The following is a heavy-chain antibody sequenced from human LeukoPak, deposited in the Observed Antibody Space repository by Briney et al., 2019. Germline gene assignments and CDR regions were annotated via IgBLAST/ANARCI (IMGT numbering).Heavy chain of an antibody. CDR2: INHSGST. V-gene: IGHV4-34*01. J-gene: IGHJ4*02. D-gene: IGHD3-3*01. CDR1: GGSFSGYY. CDR3: ATRRFQLPLFGY. Sequence: SSETLSLTCAVYGGSFSGYYWSWIRQPPGKGLEWIGEINHSGSTNYNPSLKSRVTISVDTPKKQFSLKLSSVTAADTAVYYCATRRFQLPLFGYWGQGTLVTVSS.